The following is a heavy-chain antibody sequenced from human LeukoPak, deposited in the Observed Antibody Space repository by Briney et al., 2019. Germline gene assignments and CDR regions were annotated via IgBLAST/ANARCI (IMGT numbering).Heavy chain of an antibody. V-gene: IGHV4-39*01. CDR3: LARGRIAAAGTNYYYYMDV. J-gene: IGHJ6*03. CDR2: IYYSGST. CDR1: GGSISSSSYY. Sequence: SETLSLTCTVSGGSISSSSYYWGWIRQPPGKGLEWIGSIYYSGSTYYNPSPKSRVTISVDTSKNQFSLKLSSVTAADTAVYYCLARGRIAAAGTNYYYYMDVWGKGTTVTVSS. D-gene: IGHD6-13*01.